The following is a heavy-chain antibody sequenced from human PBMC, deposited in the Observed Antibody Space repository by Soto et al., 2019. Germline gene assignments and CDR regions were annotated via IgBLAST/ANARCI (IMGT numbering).Heavy chain of an antibody. CDR1: GFAFSSYA. V-gene: IGHV3-64D*06. Sequence: VGSLRLSCSASGFAFSSYAMHWVRQTPGKGLEFVSAISPQGGSTYYADSVKGRFTISRDDSKNTVYLQMSSLRPDDTAVYYCVNMMIARGAFDFWGQGTLVTVSS. J-gene: IGHJ4*02. CDR2: ISPQGGST. CDR3: VNMMIARGAFDF. D-gene: IGHD2-21*01.